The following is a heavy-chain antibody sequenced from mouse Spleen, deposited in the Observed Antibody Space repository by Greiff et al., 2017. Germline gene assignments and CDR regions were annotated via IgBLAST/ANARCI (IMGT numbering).Heavy chain of an antibody. CDR1: GYTFTDYY. CDR3: ATYYSYYLAY. V-gene: IGHV1-76*01. J-gene: IGHJ3*01. CDR2: IYPGSGNT. D-gene: IGHD2-12*01. Sequence: QVQLQQSGAELVRPGASVKLSCKASGYTFTDYYINWVKQRPGQGLEWIARIYPGSGNTYYNEKFKGKATLTAEKSSSTAYMQLSSLTSEDSAVYFCATYYSYYLAYWGQGTLVTVSA.